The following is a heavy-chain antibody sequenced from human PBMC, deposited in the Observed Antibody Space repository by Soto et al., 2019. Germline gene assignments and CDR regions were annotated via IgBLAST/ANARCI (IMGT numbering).Heavy chain of an antibody. D-gene: IGHD2-2*01. V-gene: IGHV3-33*01. CDR3: ARSLGASCYGGCYYYGMDV. Sequence: PGGSLRLSCAASGFTFSSYGMHWVRQAPGKGLEWVAVIWYDGSNKYYADSVKGRFTISRDNSKNTLYLQMNSLRAEDTAVYYCARSLGASCYGGCYYYGMDVWGQGTTVTVSS. J-gene: IGHJ6*02. CDR1: GFTFSSYG. CDR2: IWYDGSNK.